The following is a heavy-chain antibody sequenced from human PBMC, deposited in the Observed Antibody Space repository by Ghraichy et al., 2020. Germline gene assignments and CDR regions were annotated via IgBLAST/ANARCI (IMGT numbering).Heavy chain of an antibody. CDR3: ARDRYLGPTRSGWYSGADY. Sequence: ASVKVSCKASGYTFTSYAMHWVRQAPGQRLEWMGWINAGNGNTKYSQKFQGRVTITRDTSASTAYMELSSLRSEDTAVYYCARDRYLGPTRSGWYSGADYWGQGTLVTVSS. D-gene: IGHD6-19*01. CDR1: GYTFTSYA. J-gene: IGHJ4*02. CDR2: INAGNGNT. V-gene: IGHV1-3*01.